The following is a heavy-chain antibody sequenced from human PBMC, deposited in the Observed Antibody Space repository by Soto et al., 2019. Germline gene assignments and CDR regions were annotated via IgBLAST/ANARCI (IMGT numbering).Heavy chain of an antibody. CDR2: MHYSGSA. J-gene: IGHJ4*02. V-gene: IGHV4-59*01. Sequence: LEHIGYMHYSGSANYNPSLKSRVTISLDRSNNRFSLRLSSVTAADTAIYYCARSGHTFGGVVWGQGILVTVSS. CDR3: ARSGHTFGGVV. D-gene: IGHD3-16*01.